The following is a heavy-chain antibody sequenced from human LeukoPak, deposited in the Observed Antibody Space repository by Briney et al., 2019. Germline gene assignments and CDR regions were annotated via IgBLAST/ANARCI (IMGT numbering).Heavy chain of an antibody. V-gene: IGHV1-69*04. J-gene: IGHJ3*02. Sequence: SMKVSCKASGYTFTNYYLHWVRQAPGQGLEWMGRIIPILGIANYAQKFQGRVTITADKSTSTAYMELSSLRSEDTAVYYCAREDGYSGYADAFDIWGQGTMVTVSS. CDR3: AREDGYSGYADAFDI. CDR2: IIPILGIA. D-gene: IGHD5-12*01. CDR1: GYTFTNYY.